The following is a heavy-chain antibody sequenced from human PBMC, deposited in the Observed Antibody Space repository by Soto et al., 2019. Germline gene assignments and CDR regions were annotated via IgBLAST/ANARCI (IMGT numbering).Heavy chain of an antibody. CDR2: IHYSGST. Sequence: QLQLQESGPGLVTPSETLSLTCTVSGDSSSISSFYWGWIRQPPGKGLEWIGSIHYSGSTYYNPSLKSRATISGDTSKNQFSLRLRSVTAADTAVYYCARHLYVTFDYWGQGTLVTVSS. V-gene: IGHV4-39*01. J-gene: IGHJ4*02. CDR1: GDSSSISSFY. D-gene: IGHD3-16*01. CDR3: ARHLYVTFDY.